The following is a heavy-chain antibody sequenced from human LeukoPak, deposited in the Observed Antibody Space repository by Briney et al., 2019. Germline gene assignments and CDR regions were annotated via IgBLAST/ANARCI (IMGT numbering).Heavy chain of an antibody. D-gene: IGHD6-19*01. J-gene: IGHJ3*01. CDR2: ISASGGST. CDR1: GVTFTNYG. CDR3: AKGGLIAVAGFY. V-gene: IGHV3-23*01. Sequence: GGSLRLSCAVSGVTFTNYGMTWVRQAPGKGLEWVSAISASGGSTYYADSVKGRFTISRDDSKNTLYLQMNSLRAEDTAVYYCAKGGLIAVAGFYWGQGTMVTVSS.